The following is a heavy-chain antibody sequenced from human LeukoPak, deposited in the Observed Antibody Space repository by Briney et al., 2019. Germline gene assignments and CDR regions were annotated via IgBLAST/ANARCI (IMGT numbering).Heavy chain of an antibody. CDR3: ARTWSTVTYYFDY. Sequence: SETLSLTCTVSGGSISSNTDYWGWIRQPPGEGLEWIGSSHFSGRTYYNPSLKSRVTISVDTSKNLFSLNLSSVTAADTAVYYYARTWSTVTYYFDYWGQGTLVTVSS. CDR2: SHFSGRT. D-gene: IGHD4-17*01. J-gene: IGHJ4*02. CDR1: GGSISSNTDY. V-gene: IGHV4-39*01.